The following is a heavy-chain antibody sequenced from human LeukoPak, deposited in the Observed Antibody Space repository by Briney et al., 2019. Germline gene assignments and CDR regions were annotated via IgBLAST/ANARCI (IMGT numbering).Heavy chain of an antibody. J-gene: IGHJ6*03. V-gene: IGHV1-69*04. D-gene: IGHD2-2*02. CDR1: GGTFSSYA. CDR3: ARCAFMPEYCSSTSCYTTLYYYYYMDV. CDR2: IIPILGIA. Sequence: SVKVSCKASGGTFSSYAISWVRQAPGQGLEWMGRIIPILGIANYAQKFQGRVTITADKSTSTAYMELSSLRSEDTAVYYCARCAFMPEYCSSTSCYTTLYYYYYMDVWGKGTTVTVSS.